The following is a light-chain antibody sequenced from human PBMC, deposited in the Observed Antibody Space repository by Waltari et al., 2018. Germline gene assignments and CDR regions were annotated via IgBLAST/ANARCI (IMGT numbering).Light chain of an antibody. CDR3: QQYRSSPTT. J-gene: IGKJ2*01. Sequence: VVLTQSPGTLSSSPGDSAILSCRASHSLTTSFSTYFPWYQQKPGQAPRLLISDASSWATGTPDRFSGSGSGTDFTLTISKLEPEDFAVYYCQQYRSSPTTFGQGTKLEI. CDR1: HSLTTSFSTY. CDR2: DAS. V-gene: IGKV3-20*01.